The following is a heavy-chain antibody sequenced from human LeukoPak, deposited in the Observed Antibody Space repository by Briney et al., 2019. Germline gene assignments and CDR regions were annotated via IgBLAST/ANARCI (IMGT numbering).Heavy chain of an antibody. CDR2: IIPIFGTA. J-gene: IGHJ3*02. CDR1: GGTLSSYA. CDR3: ARSEKTYYDFWSGYYQEAFDI. Sequence: SVKVSCKASGGTLSSYAISWVRQAPGQGLEWMGGIIPIFGTANYAQKFQGRVTITTDESTSTAYMELSSLRSEDTAVYYCARSEKTYYDFWSGYYQEAFDIWGQGTMVTVSS. V-gene: IGHV1-69*05. D-gene: IGHD3-3*01.